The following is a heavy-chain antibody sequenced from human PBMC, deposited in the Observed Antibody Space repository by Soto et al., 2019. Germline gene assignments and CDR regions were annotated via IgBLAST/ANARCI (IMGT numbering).Heavy chain of an antibody. V-gene: IGHV5-51*01. Sequence: GESLKISCKASGYSFTSYWIGWVRQMPGKGLEWMGIIYPGDSDTKYSPSFQGQVTISADKSISTAYLQWSSLKASDTAMYYCALAPNKNWFDPWGQGTLVTVSS. CDR2: IYPGDSDT. CDR3: ALAPNKNWFDP. CDR1: GYSFTSYW. J-gene: IGHJ5*02.